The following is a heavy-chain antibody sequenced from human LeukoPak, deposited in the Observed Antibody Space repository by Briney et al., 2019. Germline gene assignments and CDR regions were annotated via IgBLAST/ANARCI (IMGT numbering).Heavy chain of an antibody. Sequence: ASGKVSCKASGYRVSNYGISWGRQAPGQGLEWMGCIRAYNGNTHYAQNFQCRVTLSTDTSTNTDYMELRSLTSDDTAVYYCARFSDHYDKSASVYFDYWGQGTLVTVSS. CDR3: ARFSDHYDKSASVYFDY. V-gene: IGHV1-18*01. CDR2: IRAYNGNT. D-gene: IGHD3-22*01. CDR1: GYRVSNYG. J-gene: IGHJ4*02.